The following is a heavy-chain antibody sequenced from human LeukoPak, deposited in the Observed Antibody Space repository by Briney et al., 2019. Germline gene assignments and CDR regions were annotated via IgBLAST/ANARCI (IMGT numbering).Heavy chain of an antibody. Sequence: ASVKVSCKASGYIFTNFGISWVRQARGQGLEWMGWISGYNGNTKYVQKFQGRVTMTTDTSTSTAYMELRSLRSDDTAVYYCARDQYDYDSSGSITWGQGTLVTVSS. CDR1: GYIFTNFG. CDR2: ISGYNGNT. J-gene: IGHJ4*02. V-gene: IGHV1-18*01. D-gene: IGHD3-22*01. CDR3: ARDQYDYDSSGSIT.